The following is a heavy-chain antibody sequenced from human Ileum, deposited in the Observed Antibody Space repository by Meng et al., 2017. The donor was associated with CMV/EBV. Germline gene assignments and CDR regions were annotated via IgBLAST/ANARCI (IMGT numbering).Heavy chain of an antibody. CDR2: SNPHDGAT. V-gene: IGHV1-46*01. J-gene: IGHJ4*02. CDR1: GYTFTTYY. D-gene: IGHD3-3*01. Sequence: SCKASGYTFTTYYMPWVRHVPGQGLEWMGISNPHDGATTYAQKFQGRVTMTRDTSTSTAYMELISLRSEDTAVYYCAREKHGGFWDYWGQGTLVTVSS. CDR3: AREKHGGFWDY.